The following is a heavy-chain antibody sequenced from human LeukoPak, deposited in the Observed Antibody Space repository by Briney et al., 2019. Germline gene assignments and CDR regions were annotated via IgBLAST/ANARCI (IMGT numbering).Heavy chain of an antibody. V-gene: IGHV4-30-2*01. CDR1: GGSISSGGYS. D-gene: IGHD2-15*01. J-gene: IGHJ3*02. CDR3: ARGDCSGCSCDAFDI. CDR2: IYHSGST. Sequence: SQTLSLTCAVSGGSISSGGYSWSWIRQPPGKGLEWIGYIYHSGSTYYNPSLKSRVTISVDRSKNQFSLKLSSVTAADTAVYYCARGDCSGCSCDAFDIWGQGTMVTVSS.